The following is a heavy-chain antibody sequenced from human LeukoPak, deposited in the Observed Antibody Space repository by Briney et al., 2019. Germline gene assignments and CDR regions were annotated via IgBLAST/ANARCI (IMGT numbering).Heavy chain of an antibody. D-gene: IGHD2-15*01. CDR1: GFTFSDAW. CDR2: IKSKSDGGTI. J-gene: IGHJ4*02. Sequence: PGGSLRLSCVGSGFTFSDAWMSWVRQAPGKGLEWVGRIKSKSDGGTIDYATPVKGRFTISRDDSRNTLYLQMNSLKTEDTAVYYCTTRRQDGWWGQGTLVTVS. V-gene: IGHV3-15*01. CDR3: TTRRQDGW.